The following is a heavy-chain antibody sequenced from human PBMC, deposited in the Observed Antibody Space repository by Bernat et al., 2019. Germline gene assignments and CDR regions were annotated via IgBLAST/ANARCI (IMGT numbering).Heavy chain of an antibody. J-gene: IGHJ4*02. CDR2: INGDGSST. CDR1: GFTFSSYW. V-gene: IGHV3-74*01. Sequence: EVQLVESGGGLVQPGGSLRLSCAASGFTFSSYWMHWVRQAPGKGLVWVSRINGDGSSTNYADSVKDRFTISRDNAKNTLYLHMNSLRAEDTAVYYCVRDLTTITTADLNYWGQGSLVTVSS. CDR3: VRDLTTITTADLNY. D-gene: IGHD4-11*01.